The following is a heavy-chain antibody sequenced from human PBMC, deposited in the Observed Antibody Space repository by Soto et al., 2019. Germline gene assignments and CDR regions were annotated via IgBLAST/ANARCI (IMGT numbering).Heavy chain of an antibody. CDR3: AKDQDCSSTSCYFDYFDY. Sequence: EVQLLESGGGLVQPGGSLRLSCAASGFTFSSYAMSWVRQAPGKGLEWVSAISGSGGSTYYADSVKGRFTISRDNSKKTLYLQMNSLRAEDTAVYYCAKDQDCSSTSCYFDYFDYWGQGTLVTVSS. J-gene: IGHJ4*02. CDR2: ISGSGGST. V-gene: IGHV3-23*01. D-gene: IGHD2-2*01. CDR1: GFTFSSYA.